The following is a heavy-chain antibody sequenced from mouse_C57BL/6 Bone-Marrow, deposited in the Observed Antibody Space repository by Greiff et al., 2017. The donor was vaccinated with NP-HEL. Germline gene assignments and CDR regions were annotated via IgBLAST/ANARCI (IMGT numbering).Heavy chain of an antibody. CDR3: ANRGNYGSSY. V-gene: IGHV1-55*01. D-gene: IGHD1-1*01. CDR2: IYPGSGST. Sequence: QVHVKQPGAELVKPGASVKMSCKASGYTFTSYWITWVKQRPGQGLEWIGDIYPGSGSTNYNEKFKSKATLTVDTSSSTAYMQLSSLTSEDSAVYYCANRGNYGSSYWGQGTTLTVSS. J-gene: IGHJ2*01. CDR1: GYTFTSYW.